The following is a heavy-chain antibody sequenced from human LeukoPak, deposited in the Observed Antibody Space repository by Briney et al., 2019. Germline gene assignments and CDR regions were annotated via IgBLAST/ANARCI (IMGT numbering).Heavy chain of an antibody. CDR3: ARDRSYSSGWYKNAFDI. CDR1: GGIFSSYA. Sequence: SVKVSCKASGGIFSSYAISWVRQAPGQGLEWMGGIIPIFGTANYAQKFQGRVTITADESTSTAYMELSSLRSEDTAVYYCARDRSYSSGWYKNAFDIWGQGTMVTVSS. D-gene: IGHD6-19*01. CDR2: IIPIFGTA. V-gene: IGHV1-69*13. J-gene: IGHJ3*02.